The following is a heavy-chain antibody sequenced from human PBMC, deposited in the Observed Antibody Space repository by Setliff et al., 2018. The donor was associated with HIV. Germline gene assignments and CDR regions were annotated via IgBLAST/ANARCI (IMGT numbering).Heavy chain of an antibody. CDR1: EFTFTSDC. J-gene: IGHJ4*02. V-gene: IGHV3-7*01. CDR2: IRQGGSEK. Sequence: GGSLRLSWAAPEFTFTSDCMKWVRQGPGKGLASVANIRQGGSEKHSVDSVKGRFTMSRDNAKNLLFLQMDSLRAEDTAVFYCARVRSPFYFDYWGQGTLVTVSS. CDR3: ARVRSPFYFDY.